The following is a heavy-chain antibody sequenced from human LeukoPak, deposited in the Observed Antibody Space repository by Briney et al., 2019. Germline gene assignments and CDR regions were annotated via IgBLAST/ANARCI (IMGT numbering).Heavy chain of an antibody. CDR1: GFTFSTYP. CDR3: ARDRRFSYYYDSSGKPNDAFDI. Sequence: GGSLRLSCAASGFTFSTYPMHWVRQAPGKGLEWVAIISYDGSNKDYADSVKGRFTISRDNSKNTLYLQMNSLRAEDTAVYYCARDRRFSYYYDSSGKPNDAFDIWGQGTMVTVSS. V-gene: IGHV3-30-3*01. J-gene: IGHJ3*02. CDR2: ISYDGSNK. D-gene: IGHD3-22*01.